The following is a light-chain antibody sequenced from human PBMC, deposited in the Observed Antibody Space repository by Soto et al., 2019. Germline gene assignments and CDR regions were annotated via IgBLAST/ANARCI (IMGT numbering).Light chain of an antibody. CDR3: SSYRSTSNYV. CDR2: EVS. CDR1: SSDVGGYNY. V-gene: IGLV2-14*01. Sequence: QSALTQPASVSGSPGQSITISCTGTSSDVGGYNYVSWFQQHPDKVPKLMIYEVSNRPSGVSSRFSGSKSGNTASLTISGLQAEDEADYYCSSYRSTSNYVFGSGTKLTVL. J-gene: IGLJ1*01.